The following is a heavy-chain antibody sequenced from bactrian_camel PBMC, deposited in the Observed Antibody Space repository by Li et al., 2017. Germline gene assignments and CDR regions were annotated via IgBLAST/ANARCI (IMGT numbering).Heavy chain of an antibody. V-gene: IGHV3S31*01. Sequence: QLVESGGGSVQSGGSLRLSCATSGYTYGSGTIAWFRQTPGSEREGVASIYTGTGKTYYNDSVQGRFTISQDSGAHTVYLQMNNLKPEDTAMYFCAADPRRSTGSSPWSLRSFLYTHWGQGTQVTVS. CDR1: GYTYGSGT. CDR2: IYTGTGKT. D-gene: IGHD6*01. CDR3: AADPRRSTGSSPWSLRSFLYTH. J-gene: IGHJ4*01.